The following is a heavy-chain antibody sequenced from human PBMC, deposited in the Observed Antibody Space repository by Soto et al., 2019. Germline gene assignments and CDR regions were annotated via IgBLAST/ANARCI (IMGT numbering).Heavy chain of an antibody. Sequence: GGSLRLSCAASGFTFSSYAMHWVRQAPGKGLEWVAVISYDGSNKYYADSVKGRFTISRDNSKNTLYLQMNSLRAEDTAVYYCARDRFYYDSSGYYNYYYGMDVWGQGTTVTVSS. CDR1: GFTFSSYA. J-gene: IGHJ6*02. V-gene: IGHV3-30-3*01. D-gene: IGHD3-22*01. CDR3: ARDRFYYDSSGYYNYYYGMDV. CDR2: ISYDGSNK.